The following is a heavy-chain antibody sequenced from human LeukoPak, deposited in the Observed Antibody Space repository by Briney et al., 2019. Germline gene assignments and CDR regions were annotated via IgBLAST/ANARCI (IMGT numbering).Heavy chain of an antibody. CDR2: IYYSGST. CDR1: GGSISSGDYY. J-gene: IGHJ5*02. CDR3: ASSPKSNNWFDP. V-gene: IGHV4-30-4*01. Sequence: SETLSLTCTVSGGSISSGDYYWRWIRQPPGKGLEWIGYIYYSGSTYYNPPLKSRVTISVDTSKNQFSLKLSSVTAADTAVYYCASSPKSNNWFDPWGQGTLVTVSS.